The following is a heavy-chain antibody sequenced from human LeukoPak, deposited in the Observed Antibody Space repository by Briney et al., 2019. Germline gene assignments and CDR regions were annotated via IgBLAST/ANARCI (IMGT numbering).Heavy chain of an antibody. V-gene: IGHV3-48*03. CDR3: ARDGYNPYYDY. CDR2: ISSSGSTI. CDR1: GFTFSSYE. Sequence: GGSLRLSCAASGFTFSSYEMNWVRQAPGKGLEWVSYISSSGSTIYYADSVKGRFTVSRDNAKNSLYLQMNSLRAEDTAVYYCARDGYNPYYDYWGQGTLVTVSS. D-gene: IGHD5-24*01. J-gene: IGHJ4*02.